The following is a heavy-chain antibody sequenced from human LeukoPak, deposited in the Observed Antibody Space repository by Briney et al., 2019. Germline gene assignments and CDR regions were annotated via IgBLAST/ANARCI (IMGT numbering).Heavy chain of an antibody. CDR3: ARALVVPAAMDY. Sequence: SVKASCKASGGTFSSYAISWVRQAPGQGLEWVGGIIPIFGTANYAQKFQGRVTITADKSTSTAYMELSSLRSEDTAVYYCARALVVPAAMDYWGQGTLVTVSS. CDR2: IIPIFGTA. V-gene: IGHV1-69*06. CDR1: GGTFSSYA. D-gene: IGHD2-2*01. J-gene: IGHJ4*02.